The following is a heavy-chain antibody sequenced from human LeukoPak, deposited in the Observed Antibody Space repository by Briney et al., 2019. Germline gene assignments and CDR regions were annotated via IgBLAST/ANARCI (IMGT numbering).Heavy chain of an antibody. CDR3: ARETSIAAPIDAFDI. Sequence: KPSETLSLTCTVSGYSISSGYYWGWIRQPPGKGLEWIGSIYHSGSTYYNPSLKSRVTISVDTSKNQFSLKLSSVTAADTAVYYCARETSIAAPIDAFDIWGQGTMVTVSS. CDR2: IYHSGST. V-gene: IGHV4-38-2*02. D-gene: IGHD6-6*01. CDR1: GYSISSGYY. J-gene: IGHJ3*02.